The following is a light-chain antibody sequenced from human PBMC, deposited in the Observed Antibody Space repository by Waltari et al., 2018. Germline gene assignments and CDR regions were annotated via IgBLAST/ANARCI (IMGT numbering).Light chain of an antibody. CDR3: QTSDSSLSLFV. CDR2: TKD. J-gene: IGLJ1*01. CDR1: SSNIGAGYA. V-gene: IGLV1-40*01. Sequence: QSVLTQPPSVSGAPGQTVTISCTGSSSNIGAGYAVHWYQQLPGTAPKLLSYTKDNRPSGVPDRFSGSKFGTSASLTITGLQAEDEAEYYCQTSDSSLSLFVFGTGTMVTVL.